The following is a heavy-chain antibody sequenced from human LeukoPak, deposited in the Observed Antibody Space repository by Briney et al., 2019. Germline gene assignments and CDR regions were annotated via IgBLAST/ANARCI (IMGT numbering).Heavy chain of an antibody. CDR1: GFTVSSNY. Sequence: PGGSLRLSCAASGFTVSSNYMSWVRQAPGKGLEWVSVIYSGGSTYYADSVRGRFTISRDNSKNTLYLQMNSLRAEDTVVYYCAKDRRSTYYSDSSGYYFRDAFAVWGQGTMVTVSS. CDR2: IYSGGST. D-gene: IGHD3-22*01. V-gene: IGHV3-53*01. J-gene: IGHJ3*01. CDR3: AKDRRSTYYSDSSGYYFRDAFAV.